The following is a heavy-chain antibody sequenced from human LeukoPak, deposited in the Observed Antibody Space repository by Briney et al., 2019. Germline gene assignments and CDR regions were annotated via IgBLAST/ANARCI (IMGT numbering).Heavy chain of an antibody. V-gene: IGHV3-23*01. Sequence: GGSLRLSCAASGFTFSSYAMSWVRQAPGKGLEWVSAISGSGGSTYYADSVKGRFTISRDNSKNTPYLQMNSLRAEDTAVYYCAKSPGPTVTTIDYWGQGTLVTVSS. CDR2: ISGSGGST. CDR3: AKSPGPTVTTIDY. CDR1: GFTFSSYA. J-gene: IGHJ4*02. D-gene: IGHD4-17*01.